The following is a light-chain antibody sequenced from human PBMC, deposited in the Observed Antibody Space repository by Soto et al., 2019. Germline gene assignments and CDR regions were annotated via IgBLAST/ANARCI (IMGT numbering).Light chain of an antibody. Sequence: EIVLTQSPATLSLSPGERATLSCRASQSVSSYLAWYQQKPGQAPRLLIYDASNRATGIPARFGGSGSGTDFTLTISSLEPEDFAVYYCQQRSNWPITFGQGTRLEIE. CDR2: DAS. CDR3: QQRSNWPIT. J-gene: IGKJ5*01. CDR1: QSVSSY. V-gene: IGKV3-11*01.